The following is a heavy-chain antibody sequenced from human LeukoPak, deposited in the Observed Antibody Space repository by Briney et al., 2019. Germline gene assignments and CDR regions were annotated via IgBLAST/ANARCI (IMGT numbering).Heavy chain of an antibody. D-gene: IGHD2-21*02. CDR1: GFTFNSYS. V-gene: IGHV3-21*01. J-gene: IGHJ5*02. CDR2: ISSSSGYI. Sequence: GGSLRLSCAASGFTFNSYSMNWVRQTPGKGLEWVSSISSSSGYINYADSVKGRFTVSRDNAKNSLYLQMNSLRAEDTAVYYCARSYCGGDCYKDWFDPWGQGTLVTVSS. CDR3: ARSYCGGDCYKDWFDP.